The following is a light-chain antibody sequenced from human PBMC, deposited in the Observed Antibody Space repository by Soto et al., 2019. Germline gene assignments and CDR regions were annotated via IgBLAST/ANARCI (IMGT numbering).Light chain of an antibody. CDR2: GAS. V-gene: IGKV3-20*01. CDR3: HQYGASSGT. J-gene: IGKJ2*01. CDR1: QSIYGNY. Sequence: EIVLTQSPGTLSLSPGERATLSCRASQSIYGNYLAWYQHKRGQAPRLLIYGASSRATGIPDRFSGSGSGTDVTLTITRLEPEDFAVYHCHQYGASSGTFGQGTNLEIK.